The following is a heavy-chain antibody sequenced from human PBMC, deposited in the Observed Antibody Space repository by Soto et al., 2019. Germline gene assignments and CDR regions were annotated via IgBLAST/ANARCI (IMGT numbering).Heavy chain of an antibody. V-gene: IGHV4-61*01. Sequence: SDTLSLTCTVSGGSVSSFIYYWSWIRQPPGKGLEWIGYIYYSGSTNYNPSLKSRVTISVDTSKNQFSLKLSSVTAADTAVYYCARDYINNWFDPWGQGTLVTVSS. D-gene: IGHD1-20*01. CDR3: ARDYINNWFDP. CDR2: IYYSGST. CDR1: GGSVSSFIYY. J-gene: IGHJ5*02.